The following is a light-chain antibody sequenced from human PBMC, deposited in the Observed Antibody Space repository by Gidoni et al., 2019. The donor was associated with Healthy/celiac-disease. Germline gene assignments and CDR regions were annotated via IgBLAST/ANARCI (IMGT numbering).Light chain of an antibody. CDR1: QSLLQSNGYNY. CDR2: LGS. Sequence: DFVLPSPPPSLPFTPGEPASIPCRSSQSLLQSNGYNYLDWYLQKPGQSPQLLIYLGSNRASGVPDRFSGSGSGTDFTLKISRVEAEDVGVYYCMQALQTPWTFGQGTKVEIK. CDR3: MQALQTPWT. V-gene: IGKV2-28*01. J-gene: IGKJ1*01.